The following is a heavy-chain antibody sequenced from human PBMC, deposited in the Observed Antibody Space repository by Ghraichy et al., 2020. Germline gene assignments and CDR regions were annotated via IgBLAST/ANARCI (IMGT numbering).Heavy chain of an antibody. Sequence: GESLNISCAASGFTFSSYGMHWVRQAPGKGLEWVAVIWYDGSNKYYADSVKGRFTISRDNSKNTLYLQMNSLRAEDTAVYYCAREKDYGDSIFDYWGQGTLVTVSS. J-gene: IGHJ4*02. CDR1: GFTFSSYG. D-gene: IGHD4-17*01. V-gene: IGHV3-33*01. CDR2: IWYDGSNK. CDR3: AREKDYGDSIFDY.